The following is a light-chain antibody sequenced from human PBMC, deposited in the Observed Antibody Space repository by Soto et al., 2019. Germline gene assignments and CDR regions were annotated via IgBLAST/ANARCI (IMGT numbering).Light chain of an antibody. Sequence: DIQMTQSPSTLSASVGDRVTITCRASQSISSWLAWYQQKPGKAPKLLIYDASSLESGVPARFSGSGSGTEFTLTISSLQPDDFATYYCQQTLSFPPTFGQGTKV. J-gene: IGKJ1*01. CDR2: DAS. CDR1: QSISSW. V-gene: IGKV1-5*01. CDR3: QQTLSFPPT.